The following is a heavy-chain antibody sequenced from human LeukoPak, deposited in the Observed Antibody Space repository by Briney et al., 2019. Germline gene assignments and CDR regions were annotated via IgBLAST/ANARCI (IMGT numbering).Heavy chain of an antibody. CDR2: ISSKTDAGTT. CDR3: TTVTTYPPR. Sequence: GGSLRLSCAGSGFTLSDARMNWVRQAPGKGLEWVSRISSKTDAGTTDYAAPVKGRFTISRDDSKNTLFLQMSSLKTEDTAVYYCTTVTTYPPRWGQGTLVTVSS. V-gene: IGHV3-15*01. D-gene: IGHD3-22*01. CDR1: GFTLSDAR. J-gene: IGHJ4*02.